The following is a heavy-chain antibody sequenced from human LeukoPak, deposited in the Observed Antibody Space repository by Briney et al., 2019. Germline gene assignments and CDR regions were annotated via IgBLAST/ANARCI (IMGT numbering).Heavy chain of an antibody. J-gene: IGHJ4*02. CDR1: GFTFSSYS. CDR2: ISSSSSYI. CDR3: AARRGGIAVAGIDY. Sequence: GGSLRLSCAASGFTFSSYSMNWVRQAPGKGLEWVSSISSSSSYIYYADSVKGRFTISRDNAKNSLYLQTNSLRAEDTAVYYCAARRGGIAVAGIDYWGQGTLVTVSS. D-gene: IGHD6-19*01. V-gene: IGHV3-21*01.